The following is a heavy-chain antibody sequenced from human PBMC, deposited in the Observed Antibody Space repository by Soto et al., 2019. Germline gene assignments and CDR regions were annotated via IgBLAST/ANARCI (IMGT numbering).Heavy chain of an antibody. CDR3: VREGSGWYSRGSFDF. V-gene: IGHV3-23*01. D-gene: IGHD6-19*01. CDR2: ISGSGGSA. CDR1: GFTFSNYA. J-gene: IGHJ3*01. Sequence: GGSHILSCAASGFTFSNYAMNWVRQAPGKGLECVSVISGSGGSAYSADSVQGRFTISRDNSKNTLYMQMNSLRDEDTAIYYCVREGSGWYSRGSFDFWGRGTMVTVSS.